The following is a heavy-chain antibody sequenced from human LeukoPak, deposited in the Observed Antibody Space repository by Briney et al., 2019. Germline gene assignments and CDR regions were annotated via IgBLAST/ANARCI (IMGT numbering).Heavy chain of an antibody. CDR1: GFTFSSYA. CDR2: ISYDGSNK. D-gene: IGHD6-13*01. J-gene: IGHJ4*02. Sequence: PGRSLRLSCAASGFTFSSYAMHWVRQAPGKGLEWVAVISYDGSNKYYADSVKGRFTISRDNAKNSLYLQMNSLRAEDTAVYYCARDRRYKAAAGTALISSFDYWGQGTLVTVSS. CDR3: ARDRRYKAAAGTALISSFDY. V-gene: IGHV3-30-3*01.